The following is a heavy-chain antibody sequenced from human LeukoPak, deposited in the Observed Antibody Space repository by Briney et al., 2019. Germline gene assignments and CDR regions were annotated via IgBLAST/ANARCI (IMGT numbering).Heavy chain of an antibody. D-gene: IGHD5-18*01. CDR2: ISAYNGNT. Sequence: GASVKVSCKASGYTLTSYGISWVRQAPGPGLWWMGWISAYNGNTNYAQKLQGRVTMTTDASTSTAYMELRSLGSDDTAVYYCARDGGYGRRYYHHYGMEVWGQGTTVTVSS. V-gene: IGHV1-18*01. CDR3: ARDGGYGRRYYHHYGMEV. CDR1: GYTLTSYG. J-gene: IGHJ6*02.